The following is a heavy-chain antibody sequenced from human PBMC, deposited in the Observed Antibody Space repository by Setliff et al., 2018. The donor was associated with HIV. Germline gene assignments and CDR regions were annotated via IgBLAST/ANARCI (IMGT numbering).Heavy chain of an antibody. CDR1: GYTFTSYG. CDR3: ATGGGQSFDY. Sequence: ASVKVSCKTSGYTFTSYGMNWIRQAPGQGLEWMGWTYLGATNYAQRVRDRFTVTTDTSTSTAYMELRGLSPDDTALYFCATGGGQSFDYWGQGTLVTVSS. J-gene: IGHJ4*02. CDR2: TYLGAT. D-gene: IGHD1-26*01. V-gene: IGHV1-18*04.